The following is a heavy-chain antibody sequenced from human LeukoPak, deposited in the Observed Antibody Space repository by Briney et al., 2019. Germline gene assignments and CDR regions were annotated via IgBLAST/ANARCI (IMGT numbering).Heavy chain of an antibody. D-gene: IGHD2-2*01. J-gene: IGHJ5*02. V-gene: IGHV4-4*07. CDR2: IYTSGST. Sequence: SETLSLTCTVSGGSTSSYYWSWVRQPAGKGREWIGRIYTSGSTNYNPSLKSRVTMSVDTSKNQFSLKLSSVTAADTAVYYCAREGGIVVVPAAMRWFDPWGQGTLVTVSS. CDR1: GGSTSSYY. CDR3: AREGGIVVVPAAMRWFDP.